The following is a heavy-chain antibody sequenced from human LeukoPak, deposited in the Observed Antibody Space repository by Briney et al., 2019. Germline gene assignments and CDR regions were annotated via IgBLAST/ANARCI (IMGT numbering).Heavy chain of an antibody. CDR2: ISSNGGST. V-gene: IGHV3-64*04. CDR3: ARGFRDTAPDY. J-gene: IGHJ4*02. CDR1: GFTFSSYA. D-gene: IGHD5-18*01. Sequence: PGGSLRLSCSASGFTFSSYAMHWVRQAPGKGLEYVSAISSNGGSTYYADSVKGRFTISRHNSKNTLYLQMNSLRAEDTAVYYCARGFRDTAPDYWGQGTLVTVSS.